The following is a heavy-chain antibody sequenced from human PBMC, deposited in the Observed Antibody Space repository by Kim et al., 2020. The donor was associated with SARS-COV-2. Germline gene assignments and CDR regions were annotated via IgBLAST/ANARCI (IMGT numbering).Heavy chain of an antibody. Sequence: SETLSLTCAVYGGSFSGYYWSWIRPPGKGLEWIGEINHSGSTNYNPSLKSRVTISVDTSKNQFSLKLSSVTAADTAVYYCARGAQLGTSCSIDYWGQGTLVTVSS. CDR3: ARGAQLGTSCSIDY. CDR1: GGSFSGYY. CDR2: INHSGST. J-gene: IGHJ4*02. V-gene: IGHV4-34*01. D-gene: IGHD2-2*01.